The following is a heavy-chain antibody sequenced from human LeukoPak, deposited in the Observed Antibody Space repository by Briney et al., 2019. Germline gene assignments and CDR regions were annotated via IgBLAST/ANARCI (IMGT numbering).Heavy chain of an antibody. V-gene: IGHV3-30*09. J-gene: IGHJ3*02. CDR1: GFTFSSYA. CDR3: AREGRDTMVRGVISPRAFDI. Sequence: HPGRSLRLSCAASGFTFSSYAMHWVREAPGKGLERVAVISYDGSNKYYADSVKGRFAISRDNSKNTLYLQMNSLRAEDTAVYYCAREGRDTMVRGVISPRAFDIWGQGTMVTVSS. D-gene: IGHD3-10*01. CDR2: ISYDGSNK.